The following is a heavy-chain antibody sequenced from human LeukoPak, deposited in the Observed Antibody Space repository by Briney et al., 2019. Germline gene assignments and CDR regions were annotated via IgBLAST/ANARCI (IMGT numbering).Heavy chain of an antibody. D-gene: IGHD2-8*01. V-gene: IGHV3-23*01. Sequence: GGSLRLSCAASGFTFSDYAMTWVRQAPGKGLEWVSSTAPAHYADSVKGRFTISRDDSKNTLFLQMDSLRAEDTAIYYCAKDSFSYNGVFDALDVWGHGTMVTVSS. CDR2: STAPA. CDR1: GFTFSDYA. CDR3: AKDSFSYNGVFDALDV. J-gene: IGHJ3*01.